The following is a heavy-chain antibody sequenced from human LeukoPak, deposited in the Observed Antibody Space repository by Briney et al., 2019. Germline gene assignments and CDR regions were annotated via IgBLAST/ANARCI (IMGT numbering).Heavy chain of an antibody. CDR2: IYYSGST. CDR1: GGSISSSSYY. D-gene: IGHD2-21*02. J-gene: IGHJ3*02. V-gene: IGHV4-39*07. CDR3: ARDLNCGGDCYHDAFDI. Sequence: PSETLSLTCTVSGGSISSSSYYWGWIRQPPGKGLEWIGSIYYSGSTYYNPSLKSRATISVDTSKNQFSLKLSSVTAADTAVYYCARDLNCGGDCYHDAFDIWGQGTMVTVSS.